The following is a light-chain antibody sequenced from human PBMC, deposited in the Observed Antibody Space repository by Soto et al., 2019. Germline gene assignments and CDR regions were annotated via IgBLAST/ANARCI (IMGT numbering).Light chain of an antibody. V-gene: IGKV4-1*01. CDR3: QQYYSSPSIT. Sequence: DIVMTQSPDSLAVSLGERATINCKSSQSVLYSSNNTNYLSWYQQKPGQPPKLLIYWASIRESGVPDRFSGSGSGTDFTLTIISLQAEDVAVYYCQQYYSSPSITFGQGTRLEIK. J-gene: IGKJ5*01. CDR2: WAS. CDR1: QSVLYSSNNTNY.